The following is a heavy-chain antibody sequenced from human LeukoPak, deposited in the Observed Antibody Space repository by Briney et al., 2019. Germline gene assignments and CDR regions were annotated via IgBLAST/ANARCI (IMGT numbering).Heavy chain of an antibody. CDR2: IYTSGST. CDR1: GGSISSYY. CDR3: ARHVRRISGYMDV. D-gene: IGHD6-25*01. Sequence: PSETLSLTCTVSGGSISSYYWSWIRRPPGKGLEWIGYIYTSGSTNYNPSLKSRVTISVDTSKNQFSLKLSSVTAADTAVYYCARHVRRISGYMDVWGKGTTVTVSS. J-gene: IGHJ6*03. V-gene: IGHV4-4*09.